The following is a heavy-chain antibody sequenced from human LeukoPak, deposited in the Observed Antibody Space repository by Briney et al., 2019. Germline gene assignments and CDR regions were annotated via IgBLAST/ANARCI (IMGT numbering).Heavy chain of an antibody. CDR2: ISGSGRTI. Sequence: AGSLRLSCAASGFTFSSYSMNWVRQAPGQGLEWVVYISGSGRTIYYADSVKGRFTISRDNAKNSLYLQINGLRAEDTAVYYCAKMSNYYNSLGYYAFDIWGQGTMVTVSS. CDR1: GFTFSSYS. CDR3: AKMSNYYNSLGYYAFDI. V-gene: IGHV3-48*01. D-gene: IGHD3-22*01. J-gene: IGHJ3*02.